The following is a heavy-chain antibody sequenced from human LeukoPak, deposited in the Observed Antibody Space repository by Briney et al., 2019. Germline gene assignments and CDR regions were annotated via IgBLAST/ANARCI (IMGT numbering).Heavy chain of an antibody. J-gene: IGHJ3*02. D-gene: IGHD6-13*01. CDR1: GFTFSSYA. CDR3: ARGLAAADRGAFDI. V-gene: IGHV3-30-3*01. Sequence: GGSLRLSCAASGFTFSSYAMHWVRQAPGKGLEWVAVISYDGSNKYYADSVKGRFTISRDNSKNTLHLQMNSLRAEDTALYYCARGLAAADRGAFDIWGQGTMVTVSS. CDR2: ISYDGSNK.